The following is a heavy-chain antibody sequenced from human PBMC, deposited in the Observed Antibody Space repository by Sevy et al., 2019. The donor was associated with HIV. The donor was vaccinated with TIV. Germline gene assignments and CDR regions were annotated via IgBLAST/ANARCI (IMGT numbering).Heavy chain of an antibody. J-gene: IGHJ4*02. D-gene: IGHD4-17*01. CDR3: ARCRSPYGDYATGSFDY. Sequence: SETLSLTCTVSGGSVSTDSYYWSWIRQPPGKGLEWIGYLFYSGSTNYNPSLKRRVTISLDTSKNQFSLKLSSVTAADTAVYYCARCRSPYGDYATGSFDYWGQGALVTVSS. V-gene: IGHV4-61*01. CDR1: GGSVSTDSYY. CDR2: LFYSGST.